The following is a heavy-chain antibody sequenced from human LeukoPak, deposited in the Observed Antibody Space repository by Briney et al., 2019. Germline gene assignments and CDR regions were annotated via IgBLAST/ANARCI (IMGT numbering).Heavy chain of an antibody. CDR3: ARARGSYAFDI. Sequence: GGSLILSCAASGFTFSDYYMSWIRQAPGKGLECISYISTSGIITNCADSVKGRFTISRDNAKNSLSLQMNSLRAEDTAVYYCARARGSYAFDIWGQGTMVTVSS. J-gene: IGHJ3*02. CDR1: GFTFSDYY. D-gene: IGHD1-26*01. CDR2: ISTSGIIT. V-gene: IGHV3-11*05.